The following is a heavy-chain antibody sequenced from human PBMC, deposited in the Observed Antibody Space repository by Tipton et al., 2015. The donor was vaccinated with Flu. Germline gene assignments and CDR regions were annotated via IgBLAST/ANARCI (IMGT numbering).Heavy chain of an antibody. Sequence: VQLVQSGAELKKPGESLRISCKVSGYSFTNHWIGWVRQMPGKGLDWVGLIYPGDSDTIYSPSFQGQVTISVDKSINTAYLQWGSLKASGTAIYYCVSEGSLWGQGTLVTVSS. CDR1: GYSFTNHW. J-gene: IGHJ4*02. CDR2: IYPGDSDT. CDR3: VSEGSL. V-gene: IGHV5-51*03.